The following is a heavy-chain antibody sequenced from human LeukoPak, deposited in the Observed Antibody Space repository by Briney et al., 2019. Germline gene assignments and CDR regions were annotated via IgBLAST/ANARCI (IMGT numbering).Heavy chain of an antibody. Sequence: GGSLRLSCAPSGFTFDNYAMHWVRQAPGKGLEWVALISYDGGNIYYADSVQGRFTISRDNSKNTLYLQMNSLRAEDTAVYYCARDPVTYYYDSSGPLWGQGTLVTVSS. CDR1: GFTFDNYA. V-gene: IGHV3-30*04. CDR2: ISYDGGNI. CDR3: ARDPVTYYYDSSGPL. J-gene: IGHJ4*02. D-gene: IGHD3-22*01.